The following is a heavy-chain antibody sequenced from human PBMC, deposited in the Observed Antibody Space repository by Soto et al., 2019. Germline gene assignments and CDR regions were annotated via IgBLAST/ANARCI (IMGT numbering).Heavy chain of an antibody. CDR3: ARGAQRSYYDFWSGYYYFDY. CDR1: GGSVSSYY. CDR2: VNYSGST. J-gene: IGHJ4*02. V-gene: IGHV4-59*02. D-gene: IGHD3-3*01. Sequence: PSETLSLTCTVSGGSVSSYYWKWIRPPPGKGLEWIGDVNYSGSTTYNPSIKSRVTKSVDTSKNQFSLKLSSVTAADTAVYYCARGAQRSYYDFWSGYYYFDYWGQGTLVTVSS.